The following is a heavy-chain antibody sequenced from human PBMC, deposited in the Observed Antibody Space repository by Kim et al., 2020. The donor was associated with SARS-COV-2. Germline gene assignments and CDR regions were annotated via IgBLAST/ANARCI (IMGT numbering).Heavy chain of an antibody. Sequence: GGSLRLSCTASGFTFSNYWMHWVRQAPGKGLVWVSRINTDGSVTTYADSVKGRFTISRDNDKNTLYLQMNSLRAEDTAVYYCAKVFTWFDPWGQGTLVA. CDR1: GFTFSNYW. J-gene: IGHJ5*02. V-gene: IGHV3-74*01. CDR2: INTDGSVT. D-gene: IGHD3-3*01. CDR3: AKVFTWFDP.